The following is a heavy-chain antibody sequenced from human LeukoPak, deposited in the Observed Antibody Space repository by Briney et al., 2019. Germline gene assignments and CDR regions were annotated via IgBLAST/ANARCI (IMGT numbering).Heavy chain of an antibody. J-gene: IGHJ1*01. CDR3: AKGHCSSTSCLSSAEYFQH. V-gene: IGHV3-23*01. D-gene: IGHD2-2*01. CDR2: ISGTGGST. CDR1: GFTFSSYG. Sequence: GGSLRLSCAASGFTFSSYGMHWVRQVPGKGLEWVSVISGTGGSTYYADSVKGRFTISRDNSKNTLYLQMNSLRAEDTAVYYCAKGHCSSTSCLSSAEYFQHWGQGTLVTVSS.